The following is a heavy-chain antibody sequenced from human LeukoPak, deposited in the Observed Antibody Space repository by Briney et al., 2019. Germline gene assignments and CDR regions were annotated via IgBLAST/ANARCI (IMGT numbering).Heavy chain of an antibody. CDR3: ARDFMGESGYAGY. CDR2: ISPTGISV. CDR1: GFTFSSYT. Sequence: PGGSLRLSCAASGFTFSSYTMNWVRQAPGKGLEWVSSISPTGISVLYADSLKGRSTISRDGAKKSLFLEMSSLGPEDTAIYYCARDFMGESGYAGYWGQGTLVTVSS. V-gene: IGHV3-21*01. D-gene: IGHD5-12*01. J-gene: IGHJ4*02.